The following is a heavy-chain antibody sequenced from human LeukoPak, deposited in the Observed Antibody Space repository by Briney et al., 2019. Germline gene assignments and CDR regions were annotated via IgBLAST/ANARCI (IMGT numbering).Heavy chain of an antibody. D-gene: IGHD2-2*01. J-gene: IGHJ4*02. V-gene: IGHV3-9*01. CDR2: ISWNSGTI. Sequence: GRSLRLSCAASGFTFDDYAMYWVRQAPGKGLEWVSSISWNSGTIGYAGSVKGRFTISRDNAKNSLYLQMNSLRAEDTALYYCAKARVHSGTFFDYWGQGTLVTVSS. CDR3: AKARVHSGTFFDY. CDR1: GFTFDDYA.